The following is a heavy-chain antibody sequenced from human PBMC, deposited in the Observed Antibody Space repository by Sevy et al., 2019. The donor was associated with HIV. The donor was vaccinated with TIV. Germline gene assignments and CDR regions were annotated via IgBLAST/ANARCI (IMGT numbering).Heavy chain of an antibody. D-gene: IGHD4-17*01. CDR1: GFTFDDYT. CDR3: AKLGGNYGDYDDY. Sequence: GGSLRLSCAASGFTFDDYTMHWVRQPPGKGLEWVSLISWDGGSTYYADSVKGRFTISRDNSKNSLFLQMNSLRSEDTAFYYCAKLGGNYGDYDDYWGLGTLVTVSS. J-gene: IGHJ4*02. V-gene: IGHV3-43*01. CDR2: ISWDGGST.